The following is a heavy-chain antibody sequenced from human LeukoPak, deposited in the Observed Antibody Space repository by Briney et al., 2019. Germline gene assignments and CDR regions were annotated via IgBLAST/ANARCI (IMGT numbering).Heavy chain of an antibody. CDR2: VNLQGST. CDR3: AREGGPYRPLDY. CDR1: GGSISNTNW. V-gene: IGHV4-4*02. J-gene: IGHJ4*02. Sequence: SETLSLTCGVSGGSISNTNWWTWVRQPPGKGLEWIGGVNLQGSTNYNPFLKSRVAISVDKSENHISLKLTSVTAADTAVYYCAREGGPYRPLDYSGQGTLVTVAS.